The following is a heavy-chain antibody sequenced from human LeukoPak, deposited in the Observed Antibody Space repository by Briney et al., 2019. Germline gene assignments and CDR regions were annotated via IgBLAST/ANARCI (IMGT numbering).Heavy chain of an antibody. V-gene: IGHV3-15*01. CDR3: TMEDSGARA. CDR2: IKSKTHGGTA. J-gene: IGHJ4*02. CDR1: GFTFSHPW. D-gene: IGHD1-1*01. Sequence: GGALRLSCAGSGFTFSHPWMSWVRQAPGKGLEWVGRIKSKTHGGTADYAAPVKGRFTISRDDSKNTLYLQVNSLNSEDTAVYYCTMEDSGARAWGQGTLVPVSS.